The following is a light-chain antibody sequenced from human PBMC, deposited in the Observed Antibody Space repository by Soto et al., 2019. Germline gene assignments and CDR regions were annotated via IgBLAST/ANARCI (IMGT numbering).Light chain of an antibody. CDR1: QSILDRSNSKNY. CDR2: WAS. J-gene: IGKJ1*01. Sequence: DIVLTQSPDTLAVYLGERATIRCKSSQSILDRSNSKNYLAWYQQKPGQPPKMLIYWASTRESGVPDRFSGSGSGTDFTLTISGLQSEDVAVYYCHQFNTSPQTFGQGTTVEIK. V-gene: IGKV4-1*01. CDR3: HQFNTSPQT.